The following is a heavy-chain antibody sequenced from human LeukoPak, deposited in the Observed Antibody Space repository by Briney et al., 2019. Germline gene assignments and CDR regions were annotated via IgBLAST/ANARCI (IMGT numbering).Heavy chain of an antibody. CDR2: INHSGST. CDR1: GGSFSGYY. J-gene: IGHJ6*02. Sequence: SETLSLTCAVYGGSFSGYYWSWIRQPPGKGLEWSGEINHSGSTNYNPSLKSRVTISVDTSKNQFSLKLSSVTAADTAVYYCARGSDYYYYGMDVWGQGTTVTVSS. V-gene: IGHV4-34*01. CDR3: ARGSDYYYYGMDV.